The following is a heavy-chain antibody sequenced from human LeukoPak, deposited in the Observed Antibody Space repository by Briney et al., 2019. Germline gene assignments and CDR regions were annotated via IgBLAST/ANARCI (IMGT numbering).Heavy chain of an antibody. CDR2: ISGSSSHT. D-gene: IGHD6-19*01. Sequence: GGSLRLSCAASGLTFSTYAMSWVRQAPGKGLKWVSGISGSSSHTEDADSVKGRFTISRDNSKNTLFLQMNNLRVEDTALYYCTKEYDKTNRSPQWGFDSWGQGTLVTVSS. CDR3: TKEYDKTNRSPQWGFDS. CDR1: GLTFSTYA. V-gene: IGHV3-23*01. J-gene: IGHJ4*02.